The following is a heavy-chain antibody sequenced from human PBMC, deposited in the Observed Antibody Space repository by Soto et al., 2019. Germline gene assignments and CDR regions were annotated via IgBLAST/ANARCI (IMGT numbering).Heavy chain of an antibody. CDR1: GGSISSGGYY. V-gene: IGHV4-31*03. J-gene: IGHJ6*03. CDR3: AKTGRSIAAAGTYYYYYMDV. D-gene: IGHD6-13*01. Sequence: SETLSLTCTVSGGSISSGGYYWSWIRQHPGKGLEWIGYIYYSGSTYYNPSLKSRVTISVDTSKNQFSLKLSSVTAADTAVYYCAKTGRSIAAAGTYYYYYMDVWGKGTTVTVS. CDR2: IYYSGST.